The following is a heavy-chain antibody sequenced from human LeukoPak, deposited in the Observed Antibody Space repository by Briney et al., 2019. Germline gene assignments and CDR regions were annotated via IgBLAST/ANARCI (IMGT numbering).Heavy chain of an antibody. Sequence: GESLKISCKGSGYSFNSYWIGWARQMPGKGLEWMGIVYPGDSDARYSPSFQGQVTISADKSITTAYLQWSSLKASDTAMYYCATQHPYCSGGSCYLVGYWGQGTLVTVSS. CDR2: VYPGDSDA. CDR3: ATQHPYCSGGSCYLVGY. CDR1: GYSFNSYW. D-gene: IGHD2-15*01. J-gene: IGHJ4*02. V-gene: IGHV5-51*01.